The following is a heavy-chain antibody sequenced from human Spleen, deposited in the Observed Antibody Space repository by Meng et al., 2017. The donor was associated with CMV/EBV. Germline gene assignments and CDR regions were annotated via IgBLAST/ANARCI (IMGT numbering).Heavy chain of an antibody. J-gene: IGHJ4*02. CDR2: INPNSGAT. V-gene: IGHV1-2*02. D-gene: IGHD2-2*02. CDR1: GYTFTGYY. CDR3: ARATENFVVEPPAILFDY. Sequence: ASVKVSCKTSGYTFTGYYLHWVRQAPGQGLEWMGWINPNSGATNFAQKFQGRVTMTRDTSISTAYMELRRLTSDDTAVYYCARATENFVVEPPAILFDYWGQGPLVTVSS.